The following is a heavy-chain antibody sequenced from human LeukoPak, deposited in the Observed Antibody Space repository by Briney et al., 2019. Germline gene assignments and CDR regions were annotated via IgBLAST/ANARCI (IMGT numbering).Heavy chain of an antibody. J-gene: IGHJ4*02. D-gene: IGHD3-3*01. CDR1: GLTLSRYG. V-gene: IGHV3-23*01. CDR3: AKVYYDFWSGFQPNDY. Sequence: GGSLRLSCAASGLTLSRYGMYWVRQAPGKGLEWVSAISGSGGSTYYADSVKGRFTISRDNSKNTLYLQMNSLRAEDTAVYYCAKVYYDFWSGFQPNDYWGQGTLVTVSS. CDR2: ISGSGGST.